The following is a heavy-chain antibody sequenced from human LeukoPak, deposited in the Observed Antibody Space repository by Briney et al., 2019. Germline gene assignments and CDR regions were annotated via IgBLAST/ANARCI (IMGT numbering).Heavy chain of an antibody. CDR3: GSCYPGDAFDI. CDR1: GGSIRSTTSY. CDR2: IYYSGST. D-gene: IGHD2-15*01. Sequence: SETLSLTCTVSGGSIRSTTSYWGWIRQPPGKGLEWIGSIYYSGSTYYNPSLKSRVTISVDTSKNQFSLKLSSVTAADTAVYYCGSCYPGDAFDIWGQGTMVTVSS. J-gene: IGHJ3*02. V-gene: IGHV4-39*07.